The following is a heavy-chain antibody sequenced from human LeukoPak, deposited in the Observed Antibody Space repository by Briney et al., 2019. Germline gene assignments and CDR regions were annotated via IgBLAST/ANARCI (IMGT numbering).Heavy chain of an antibody. CDR3: ARQEGGTMVRGPPLSWFDP. CDR1: GYRFTSYW. Sequence: GEALRISRKGSGYRFTSYWISWVRQMPGKGLEWMGRIDPSDSYTNYSPSFQGHVTISADKSISTAYLQWSSLKASDTAMYYCARQEGGTMVRGPPLSWFDPWGQGTLVTVSS. D-gene: IGHD3-10*01. V-gene: IGHV5-10-1*01. J-gene: IGHJ5*02. CDR2: IDPSDSYT.